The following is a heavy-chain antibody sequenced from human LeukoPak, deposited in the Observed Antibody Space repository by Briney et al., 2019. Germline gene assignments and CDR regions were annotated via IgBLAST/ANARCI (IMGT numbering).Heavy chain of an antibody. CDR2: IYYSGST. J-gene: IGHJ4*02. CDR1: GGSISSYY. V-gene: IGHV4-59*12. CDR3: ARDEYCSGGSCRPFDY. Sequence: SETLSLTCTVSGGSISSYYWSWIRQPPGKGLEWIGYIYYSGSTNYNPSLKSRVTISVDTSKNQFSLKLSSVTAADTAVYYCARDEYCSGGSCRPFDYWGLGTLVTVSS. D-gene: IGHD2-15*01.